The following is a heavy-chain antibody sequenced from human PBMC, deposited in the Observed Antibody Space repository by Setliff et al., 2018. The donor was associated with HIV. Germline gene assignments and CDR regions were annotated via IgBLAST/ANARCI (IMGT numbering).Heavy chain of an antibody. CDR3: AKNPKYISGWFQYYFDY. CDR2: INTDGSSI. Sequence: GGSLRLSCAASGFTFSNYWMHWVRQAPGKGLVWVSRINTDGSSISHADSVKGRFTISRDNAKNTLFLQMNSLRAEDTAVYYCAKNPKYISGWFQYYFDYWGQGALVTV. J-gene: IGHJ4*02. D-gene: IGHD6-19*01. CDR1: GFTFSNYW. V-gene: IGHV3-74*01.